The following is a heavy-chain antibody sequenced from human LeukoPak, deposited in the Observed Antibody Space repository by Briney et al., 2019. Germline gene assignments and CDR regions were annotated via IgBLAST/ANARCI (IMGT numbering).Heavy chain of an antibody. CDR2: TSSSGNT. J-gene: IGHJ3*02. CDR1: GDSISYFY. V-gene: IGHV4-4*07. CDR3: ARFYGSGSDAAFDI. Sequence: SETLSLTCSVSGDSISYFYWSWIRQAAGKGLEWIGRTSSSGNTDYNASLKSRVTMSVDTSKNQLSLKLSSVTAADTAVYYCARFYGSGSDAAFDIWGQGTMVTVSS. D-gene: IGHD3-10*01.